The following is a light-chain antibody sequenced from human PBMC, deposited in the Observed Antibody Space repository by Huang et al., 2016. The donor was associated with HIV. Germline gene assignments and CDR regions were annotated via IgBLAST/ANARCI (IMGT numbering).Light chain of an antibody. Sequence: DIQMTQSPSSVSASVGDRVTITCRASQGISTWLVWYQQKPGRAPKFLIYGASELQPGVPSRFSGSGSRTDFTLTISSLQPEDFATYYCQQAHTFPLTFGGGTKVEMK. J-gene: IGKJ4*01. CDR2: GAS. V-gene: IGKV1D-12*01. CDR3: QQAHTFPLT. CDR1: QGISTW.